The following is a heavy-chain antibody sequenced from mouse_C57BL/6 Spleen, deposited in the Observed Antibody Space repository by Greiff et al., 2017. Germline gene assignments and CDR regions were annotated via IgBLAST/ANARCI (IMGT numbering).Heavy chain of an antibody. CDR1: GFTFSDYG. V-gene: IGHV5-17*01. D-gene: IGHD4-1*01. CDR2: ISSGSSTI. CDR3: ARLTGREAFDY. J-gene: IGHJ2*01. Sequence: EVQRVESGGGLVKPGGSLKLSCAASGFTFSDYGMHWVRQAPEKGLEWVAYISSGSSTIYYADTVKGRFNISRDNAKNTLFLQMTSLRSEDTAMYYCARLTGREAFDYWGQGTTLTVSS.